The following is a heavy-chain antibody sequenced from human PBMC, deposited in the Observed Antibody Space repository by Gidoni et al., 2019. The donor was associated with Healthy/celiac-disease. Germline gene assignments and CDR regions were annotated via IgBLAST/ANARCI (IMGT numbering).Heavy chain of an antibody. J-gene: IGHJ6*02. CDR3: ARGLMDPLYGMDV. Sequence: QVQLVQSGAEVKKPGSSVKVSCRASGGTFSSYAISWVRKAPGQGREWMGGLIPFFGTSNDAQKFQGRVTITSDESTSTAYMELSSLRSEYTAVYYCARGLMDPLYGMDVWGQGTTVTVSS. D-gene: IGHD2-8*01. CDR1: GGTFSSYA. V-gene: IGHV1-69*01. CDR2: LIPFFGTS.